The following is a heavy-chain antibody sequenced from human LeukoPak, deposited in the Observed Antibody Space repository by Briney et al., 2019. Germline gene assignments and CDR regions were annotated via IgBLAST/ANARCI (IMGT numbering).Heavy chain of an antibody. J-gene: IGHJ5*02. V-gene: IGHV1-2*02. CDR3: ARDRGIAVAGSIDP. CDR2: INPNSGGT. D-gene: IGHD6-19*01. Sequence: VASVKVSCKASGYTFTGYYMHWVRQAPGQGLEWMGWINPNSGGTNYAQKFQGRVTMTRDTSISTAYMELSRLRSDDTAVYYCARDRGIAVAGSIDPWGQGTLVTVSS. CDR1: GYTFTGYY.